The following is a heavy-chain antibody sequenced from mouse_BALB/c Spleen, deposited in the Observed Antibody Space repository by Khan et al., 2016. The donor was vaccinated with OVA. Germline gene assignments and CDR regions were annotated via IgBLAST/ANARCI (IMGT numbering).Heavy chain of an antibody. CDR3: TRSGYGSFAY. D-gene: IGHD2-2*01. V-gene: IGHV1S81*02. J-gene: IGHJ3*01. Sequence: QVQLQQSGAELVKPGASVKLSCKASGYTFTSYYMYWVKQRPGQGLEWIGEINPSNGGTNFNEKFKSKATMTVVKSSCTAYMQLSSLTSEYSAVYYCTRSGYGSFAYWGQGSLVNVSA. CDR1: GYTFTSYY. CDR2: INPSNGGT.